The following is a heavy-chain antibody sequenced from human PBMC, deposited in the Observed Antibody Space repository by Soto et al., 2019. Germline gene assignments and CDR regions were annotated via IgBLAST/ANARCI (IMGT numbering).Heavy chain of an antibody. V-gene: IGHV5-51*03. CDR3: ARRYPRRGEYVWGSYRANDCDYGMDV. D-gene: IGHD3-16*02. CDR1: GYSFTSYW. CDR2: IYPGDSDT. Sequence: EVQLVQSGAEVKKPGESLKISCKGSGYSFTSYWIGWVRQMPGKGLEWMGIIYPGDSDTRYSPSFQGQVTISADKSSRTDYRQWSSLKASDTAMYYCARRYPRRGEYVWGSYRANDCDYGMDVWGQGTTVTVSS. J-gene: IGHJ6*02.